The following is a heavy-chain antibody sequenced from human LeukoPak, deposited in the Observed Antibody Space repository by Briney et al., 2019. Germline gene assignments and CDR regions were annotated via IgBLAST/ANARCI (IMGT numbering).Heavy chain of an antibody. J-gene: IGHJ4*02. D-gene: IGHD2-15*01. CDR1: GGTFSSYA. CDR2: IIPIFGTA. CDR3: ARGRLYCSGGSCSTGPDY. Sequence: SVKVSCKASGGTFSSYAISWVRQAPGQGLEWMGGIIPIFGTANYAQKFQGRVTITADESTSTAYMELSSLRSEDTAVYYCARGRLYCSGGSCSTGPDYWGQGTLVAVSS. V-gene: IGHV1-69*13.